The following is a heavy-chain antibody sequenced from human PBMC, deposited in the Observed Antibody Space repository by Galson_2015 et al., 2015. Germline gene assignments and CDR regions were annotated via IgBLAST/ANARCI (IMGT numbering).Heavy chain of an antibody. CDR2: ISTSDRTM. Sequence: SLRLSCAASGFTFSDYYMSWIRQAPGKGLEWISYISTSDRTMYYADSVKGRFTISRDNAKSSLHLQMNSLRVEDTAVYYCARSPMTTTEDFDYWGQGTLVTVSS. J-gene: IGHJ4*02. D-gene: IGHD5-24*01. CDR3: ARSPMTTTEDFDY. CDR1: GFTFSDYY. V-gene: IGHV3-11*01.